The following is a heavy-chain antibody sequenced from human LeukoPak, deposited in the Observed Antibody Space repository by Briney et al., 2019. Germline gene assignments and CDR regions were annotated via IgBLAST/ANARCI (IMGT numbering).Heavy chain of an antibody. V-gene: IGHV3-15*01. J-gene: IGHJ4*02. CDR2: IKSKTDGGTT. CDR1: GFTFSNAW. CDR3: TTELWWEEIDY. Sequence: GGSLRLSCAASGFTFSNAWMSWVRQAPGKGLEWVGRIKSKTDGGTTDYPAPVKGRFTISRDDSKNTLYLQMNSLKTEDTAVYYCTTELWWEEIDYWGQGTLVTVSS. D-gene: IGHD1-26*01.